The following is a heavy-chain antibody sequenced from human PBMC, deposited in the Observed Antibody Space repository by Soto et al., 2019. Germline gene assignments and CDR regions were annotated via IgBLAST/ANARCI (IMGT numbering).Heavy chain of an antibody. D-gene: IGHD6-13*01. Sequence: SETLSLTCTVSGGSISSSSYYWGWIRQPPGKGLEWIGSIYYSGSTYYNPSLKSRVTISVDTSKNHFSLKLSSVTAADTAVYYCASIQGGIAAAGTSNYFDYWGQGTLVTVSS. CDR2: IYYSGST. CDR3: ASIQGGIAAAGTSNYFDY. CDR1: GGSISSSSYY. V-gene: IGHV4-39*01. J-gene: IGHJ4*02.